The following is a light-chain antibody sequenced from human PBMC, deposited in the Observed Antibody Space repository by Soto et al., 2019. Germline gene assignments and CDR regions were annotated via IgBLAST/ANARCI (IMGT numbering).Light chain of an antibody. CDR2: SNN. CDR1: SSNIGSNY. J-gene: IGLJ1*01. Sequence: QSVLTQPPSASGTPGQRVTISCSGSSSNIGSNYVYWYQQLPGTAPKLLIYSNNQRPSGVPDRFSGSKSGTSASLAISGLRSEDEADYYCCSYAGSGTFVFGTGTKVTVL. CDR3: CSYAGSGTFV. V-gene: IGLV1-47*02.